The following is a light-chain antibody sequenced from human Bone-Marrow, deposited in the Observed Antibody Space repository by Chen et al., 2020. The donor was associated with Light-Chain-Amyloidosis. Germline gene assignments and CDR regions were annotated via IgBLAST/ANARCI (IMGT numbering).Light chain of an antibody. CDR1: HSNIGPHE. CDR3: QSFDGSDSWL. Sequence: QPVLTQPPSVSGAPGERVSMSCIGAHSNIGPHEVHWCQLLPGAAPKLLIHSTSSRPSGVPDRFSGSKSGASASLVITGLRAEDEAQYYCQSFDGSDSWLFGGGTKLTV. J-gene: IGLJ3*02. CDR2: STS. V-gene: IGLV1-40*01.